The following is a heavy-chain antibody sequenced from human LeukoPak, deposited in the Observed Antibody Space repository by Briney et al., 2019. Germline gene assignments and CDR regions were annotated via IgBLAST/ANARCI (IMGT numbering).Heavy chain of an antibody. CDR2: LNQDGSNK. Sequence: PGGSLRLSCAASGFAFTAYWMTWVRQAPGKGLECVARLNQDGSNKYYVDSVKGRFTISRDNAKKSLYLQMNSLRAEDTAVYYCAIETLRELPGRWGQGTLVTVSS. J-gene: IGHJ4*02. CDR1: GFAFTAYW. CDR3: AIETLRELPGR. V-gene: IGHV3-7*01. D-gene: IGHD1-26*01.